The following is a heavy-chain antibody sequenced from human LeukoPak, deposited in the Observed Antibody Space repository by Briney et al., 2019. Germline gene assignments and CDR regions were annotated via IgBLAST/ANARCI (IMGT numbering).Heavy chain of an antibody. Sequence: KPSETLSLTCAVYGGSFSGYYWSWIRQPPGKGLEWIGEINHSGSTNYNPSLKSRVTISVDTSKNQFSLKLSSVTAADTAVYYCARGRRITMIVVVIEWFDPWGQGTLVTVSS. J-gene: IGHJ5*02. CDR3: ARGRRITMIVVVIEWFDP. D-gene: IGHD3-22*01. CDR1: GGSFSGYY. CDR2: INHSGST. V-gene: IGHV4-34*01.